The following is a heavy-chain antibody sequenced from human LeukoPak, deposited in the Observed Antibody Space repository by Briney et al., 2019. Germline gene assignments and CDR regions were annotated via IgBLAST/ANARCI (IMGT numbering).Heavy chain of an antibody. D-gene: IGHD4-17*01. Sequence: PGGSLRLSRAASGFTFSDYYMSWIRQAPGKGLEWVSYMSSSGDTIYYADSVKGRFTISRDNAKNSLYLQMNNLRAEDTAVYYCARANFYGEDYWGQGTLVTVSS. CDR1: GFTFSDYY. CDR3: ARANFYGEDY. CDR2: MSSSGDTI. V-gene: IGHV3-11*01. J-gene: IGHJ4*02.